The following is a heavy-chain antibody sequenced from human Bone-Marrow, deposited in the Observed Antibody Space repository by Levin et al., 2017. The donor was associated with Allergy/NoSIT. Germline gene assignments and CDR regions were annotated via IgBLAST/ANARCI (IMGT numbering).Heavy chain of an antibody. Sequence: GASVKVSCKTSGYTFTTYYIHWVRQAPGQGLEWMGMINPSTGTTTHAQNFQGRVTMTRDTSTSTVYMELNSLTSEGTAVYYCARGGSRYYDFWSGNVYYFAYWGQGTLVTVSP. CDR1: GYTFTTYY. CDR3: ARGGSRYYDFWSGNVYYFAY. D-gene: IGHD3-3*01. V-gene: IGHV1-46*01. CDR2: INPSTGTT. J-gene: IGHJ4*02.